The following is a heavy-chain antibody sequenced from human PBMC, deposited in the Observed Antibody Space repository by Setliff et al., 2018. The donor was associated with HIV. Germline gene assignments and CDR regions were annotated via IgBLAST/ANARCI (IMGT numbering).Heavy chain of an antibody. Sequence: ASVKVSCKASGYTFTDYYIHWVRQAPGQGLEWMGRINPNSGGTKYAQKFQGWVTMTRDTSISTAYMELSRLRSDDTAIYYCAREGTYYDFWMGYITKPLDYWGQGISVTVSS. D-gene: IGHD3-3*01. CDR3: AREGTYYDFWMGYITKPLDY. CDR1: GYTFTDYY. J-gene: IGHJ4*02. CDR2: INPNSGGT. V-gene: IGHV1-2*04.